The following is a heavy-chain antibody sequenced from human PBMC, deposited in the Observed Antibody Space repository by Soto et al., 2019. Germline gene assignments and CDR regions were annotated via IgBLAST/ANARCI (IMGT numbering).Heavy chain of an antibody. Sequence: PSETLSLTCTVSGGSISSSSYYWGWIRQPPGKGLEWIGSIYYSGSTYYNPSLKSRVTMSADTSKNQFSLKLNSVTAADTAVYYCARMNYYDTSGYPFDYWGQGMMVTVSS. CDR2: IYYSGST. CDR1: GGSISSSSYY. J-gene: IGHJ4*02. D-gene: IGHD3-22*01. V-gene: IGHV4-39*07. CDR3: ARMNYYDTSGYPFDY.